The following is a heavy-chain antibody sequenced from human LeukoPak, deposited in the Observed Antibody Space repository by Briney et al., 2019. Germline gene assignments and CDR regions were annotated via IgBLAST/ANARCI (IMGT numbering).Heavy chain of an antibody. Sequence: LWASVKVSCKASGFTFTSSAVQWVRQARGQRLEWIGWIVVGSGNTNYAQKFQERVTITRDMSTSTAYMELSSLRSEDTAVYYCARRYSMGVVVPAARGNWFDPWGQGTLVTVSS. D-gene: IGHD2-2*01. CDR2: IVVGSGNT. J-gene: IGHJ5*02. CDR3: ARRYSMGVVVPAARGNWFDP. V-gene: IGHV1-58*01. CDR1: GFTFTSSA.